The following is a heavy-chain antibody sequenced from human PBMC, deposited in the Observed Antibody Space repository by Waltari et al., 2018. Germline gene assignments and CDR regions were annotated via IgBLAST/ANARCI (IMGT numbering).Heavy chain of an antibody. CDR3: ARDAITYCGGDCYSRYMDV. CDR1: GVSISSYY. D-gene: IGHD2-21*01. V-gene: IGHV4-59*01. CDR2: IYYSGST. Sequence: QLQLQESGPVLVKPSENLSLTCTGSGVSISSYYWTWMRHPPGKGLEWIGYIYYSGSTNYNPSLKSRVTISVDTSKNQFSLKLSSVTAADTAVYYCARDAITYCGGDCYSRYMDVWGKGTTVTISS. J-gene: IGHJ6*03.